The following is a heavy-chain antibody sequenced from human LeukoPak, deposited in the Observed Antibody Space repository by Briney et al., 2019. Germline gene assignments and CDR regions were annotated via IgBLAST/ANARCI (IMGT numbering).Heavy chain of an antibody. V-gene: IGHV3-33*01. CDR1: GFTFSSYG. CDR3: VTYSSSWYYFDY. D-gene: IGHD6-13*01. J-gene: IGHJ4*02. Sequence: PGRSLRLSCAASGFTFSSYGMHWVRQAPGKGLEWVAVIWYDGSNKYYADSVKGRFTISRDNSKSTLYLQMNSLRAEDTAVYYCVTYSSSWYYFDYWGQGTLVTVSS. CDR2: IWYDGSNK.